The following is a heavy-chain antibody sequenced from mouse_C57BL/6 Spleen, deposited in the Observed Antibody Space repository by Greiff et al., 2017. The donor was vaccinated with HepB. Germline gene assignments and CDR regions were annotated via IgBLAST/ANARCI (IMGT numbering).Heavy chain of an antibody. V-gene: IGHV1-59*01. CDR1: GYTFTSYW. J-gene: IGHJ2*01. CDR3: ARFYSNYFDY. CDR2: IDPSDSYT. Sequence: QVHVKQPGAELVRPGTSVKLSCKASGYTFTSYWMHWVKQRPGQGLEWIGVIDPSDSYTNYNQKFKGKATLTVDTSSSTAYMQLSSLTSEDSAVYYCARFYSNYFDYWGQGTTLTVSS. D-gene: IGHD2-5*01.